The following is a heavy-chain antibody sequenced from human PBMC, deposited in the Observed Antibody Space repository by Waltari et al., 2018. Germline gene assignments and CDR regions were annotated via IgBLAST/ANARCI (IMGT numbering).Heavy chain of an antibody. CDR3: AREWGAAALNYYYYYGMDV. J-gene: IGHJ6*02. Sequence: EVQLVESGGGLVKPGGSLRLSCAASGFTFSSNSMTWVRQAPGKGLEWVSSISSSSSYIYYADSVKGRFTISRDNAKNSLYLQMNSLRAEDTAVYYCAREWGAAALNYYYYYGMDVWGQGTTVTVSS. CDR1: GFTFSSNS. V-gene: IGHV3-21*01. D-gene: IGHD6-13*01. CDR2: ISSSSSYI.